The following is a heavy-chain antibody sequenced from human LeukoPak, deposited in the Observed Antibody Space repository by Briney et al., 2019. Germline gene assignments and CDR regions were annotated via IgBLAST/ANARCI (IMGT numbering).Heavy chain of an antibody. CDR3: ARSYHGAFDI. CDR2: IYSGGST. J-gene: IGHJ3*02. Sequence: PSGGSLRLSCAASGFTFSSYAMSWVRQAPGKGLEWVSIIYSGGSTYYADSVKGRFTISRDNSKNTLYLQMNSLRAEDTAVYYCARSYHGAFDIWGQGTMVTVSS. V-gene: IGHV3-66*01. CDR1: GFTFSSYA. D-gene: IGHD1-26*01.